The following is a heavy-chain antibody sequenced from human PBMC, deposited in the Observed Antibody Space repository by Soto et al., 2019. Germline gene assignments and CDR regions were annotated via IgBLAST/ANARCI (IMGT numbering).Heavy chain of an antibody. CDR1: GFTFSSYW. CDR3: ADSGSYTDV. Sequence: EVQLVESGGGLVQPGGSLRLSCAASGFTFSSYWMTWVRQAPGKGLEWVANIKEDGSEKYNVDSVKGRFTISRDNAKNSVYLQMNSLRAEDTAVYYCADSGSYTDVWGKGTTVTVSS. J-gene: IGHJ6*03. D-gene: IGHD5-12*01. CDR2: IKEDGSEK. V-gene: IGHV3-7*01.